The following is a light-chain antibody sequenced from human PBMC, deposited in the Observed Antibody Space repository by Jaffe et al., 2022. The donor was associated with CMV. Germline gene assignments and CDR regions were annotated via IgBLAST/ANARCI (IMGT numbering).Light chain of an antibody. V-gene: IGLV1-51*02. CDR3: ATWDNRLSAVV. Sequence: QSVLTQPPSVSAAPGQKVTISCSGSSSNIGNNYISWYQQLPGTAPKLLIYENNHRPSGIPDRISGSKSGTSGTLGITGLQTGDEADYYCATWDNRLSAVVFGGGTKLTVL. CDR2: ENN. CDR1: SSNIGNNY. J-gene: IGLJ2*01.